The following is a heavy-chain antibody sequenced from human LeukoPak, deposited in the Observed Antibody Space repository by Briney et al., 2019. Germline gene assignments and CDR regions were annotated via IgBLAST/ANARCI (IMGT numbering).Heavy chain of an antibody. CDR1: GGSISSYY. Sequence: SETLSLTCTVSGGSISSYYWSWIRQPPGKGLEWIGYIYYSGSTYYNPSLKSRVTISVDTSKNQFSLKLSSVTAADTAVYYCARGSLVVPAATSYWYFDLWGRGTLVTVSS. CDR3: ARGSLVVPAATSYWYFDL. V-gene: IGHV4-59*12. J-gene: IGHJ2*01. D-gene: IGHD2-2*01. CDR2: IYYSGST.